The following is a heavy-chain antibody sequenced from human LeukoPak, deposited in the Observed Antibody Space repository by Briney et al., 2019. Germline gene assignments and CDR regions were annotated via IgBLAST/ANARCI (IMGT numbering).Heavy chain of an antibody. J-gene: IGHJ3*02. CDR1: GGSIRNYY. D-gene: IGHD1-26*01. Sequence: SETLSLTCTVSGGSIRNYYWSWIRQPPGKGLEWIGYIYCTGNTNYSPSLSSRVTISVDTSKNQFSPKLSSVTAADTAVYFCARPSKVGSSFGAFDIWGQGTRVTVSS. CDR2: IYCTGNT. CDR3: ARPSKVGSSFGAFDI. V-gene: IGHV4-59*01.